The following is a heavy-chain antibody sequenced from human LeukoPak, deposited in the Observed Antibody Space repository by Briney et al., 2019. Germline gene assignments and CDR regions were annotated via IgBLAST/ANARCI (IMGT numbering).Heavy chain of an antibody. D-gene: IGHD1-14*01. CDR3: ARDRISINALDM. CDR2: ISLIGST. J-gene: IGHJ3*02. V-gene: IGHV4-59*11. Sequence: SETLSLTCTVSGASISGHYLTWLRQPPGKGLEWIGYISLIGSTNYNPSLKSRVTISVDTSKNQFSLKLTSVTAADTAVYYCARDRISINALDMWGQGTMVTVSS. CDR1: GASISGHY.